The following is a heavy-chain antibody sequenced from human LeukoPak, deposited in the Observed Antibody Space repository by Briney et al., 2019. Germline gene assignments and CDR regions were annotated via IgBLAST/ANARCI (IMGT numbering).Heavy chain of an antibody. V-gene: IGHV3-33*06. CDR2: IWYDGSNK. Sequence: GGSLRLSCAASGFTFSSYGMHWVRQAPGKGLEWVAVIWYDGSNKYYADSVKGRFTISRDNSKNTLYLQMNSLRAEDTAVYYCAKDAGGGSSPGDYWGQGTLVTVSS. D-gene: IGHD2-15*01. CDR3: AKDAGGGSSPGDY. J-gene: IGHJ4*02. CDR1: GFTFSSYG.